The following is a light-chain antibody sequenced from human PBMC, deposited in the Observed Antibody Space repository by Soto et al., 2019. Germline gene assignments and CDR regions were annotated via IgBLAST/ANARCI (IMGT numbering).Light chain of an antibody. CDR1: QDISSF. CDR2: AAS. V-gene: IGKV1-9*01. J-gene: IGKJ4*01. CDR3: QQLNSYLPL. Sequence: DIQLTQSPSFLSASVGDRVTITCRASQDISSFLAWYQQKPGKAPKLLIYAASTLQSGVPSRFSGSVSGTEFTLTISSLQPEDFATYYCQQLNSYLPLFGGGTKVEIK.